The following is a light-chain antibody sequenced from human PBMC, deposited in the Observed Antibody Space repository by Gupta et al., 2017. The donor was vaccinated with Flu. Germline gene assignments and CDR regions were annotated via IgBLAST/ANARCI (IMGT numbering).Light chain of an antibody. CDR2: GDN. Sequence: QSVVAQPPSASGTPGQRVSISCSGSSSNIGSNTVNWYQQLPGASPKLLIHGDNQRPSGVPARFSGSKSGTSASLAINGLQSEDEADYYCAAWDDSLNGGVFGGGTKLTVL. V-gene: IGLV1-44*01. CDR3: AAWDDSLNGGV. CDR1: SSNIGSNT. J-gene: IGLJ3*02.